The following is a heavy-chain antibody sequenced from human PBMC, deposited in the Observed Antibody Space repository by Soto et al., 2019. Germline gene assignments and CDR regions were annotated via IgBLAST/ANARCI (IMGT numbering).Heavy chain of an antibody. CDR3: AREPYSSSSKYNWFDP. Sequence: SETLSLTCTVSGGSISSGGYYWSWIRQHPGKGLEGIGYIYYSGSTYYNPSLKSRVTISVDTSKNQFSLKLGSVTAADTAVYYCAREPYSSSSKYNWFDPWGQGTLVTVSS. D-gene: IGHD6-6*01. V-gene: IGHV4-31*03. CDR2: IYYSGST. CDR1: GGSISSGGYY. J-gene: IGHJ5*02.